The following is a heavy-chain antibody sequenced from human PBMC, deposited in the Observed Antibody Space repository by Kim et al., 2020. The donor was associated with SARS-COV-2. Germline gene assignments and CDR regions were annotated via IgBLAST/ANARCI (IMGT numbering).Heavy chain of an antibody. CDR2: IRSKPNNYAT. V-gene: IGHV3-73*01. CDR1: GFTFSASA. Sequence: GGSLRLSCAASGFTFSASAMHWVRQASGKGLEWVGRIRSKPNNYATSYAASVKGRFTISRDDSTNTVYLQMDSLKTDDTAVYFCSRHSGKHGDRGFDNWGQGTLVTVSS. D-gene: IGHD4-17*01. J-gene: IGHJ4*02. CDR3: SRHSGKHGDRGFDN.